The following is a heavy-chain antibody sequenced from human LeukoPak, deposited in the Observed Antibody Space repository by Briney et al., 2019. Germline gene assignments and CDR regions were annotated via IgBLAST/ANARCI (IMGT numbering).Heavy chain of an antibody. CDR1: GFTFSSYG. Sequence: PGGSLRLSCAASGFTFSSYGMHWVRQAPGKGLEWVAFIRYDGSNKYYADSVKGRFTISRDNSKNTLYLQMNSLRAEDTVVYYCAKDDYYDILTGYYTLFDYWGQGTLVTVSS. CDR3: AKDDYYDILTGYYTLFDY. V-gene: IGHV3-30*02. J-gene: IGHJ4*02. CDR2: IRYDGSNK. D-gene: IGHD3-9*01.